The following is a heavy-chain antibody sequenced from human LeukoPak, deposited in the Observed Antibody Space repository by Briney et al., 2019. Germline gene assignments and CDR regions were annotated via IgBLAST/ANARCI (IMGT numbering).Heavy chain of an antibody. J-gene: IGHJ4*02. Sequence: PGGSLRLSCAASGFTVSSNYMSWVRQAPGKGLEWVSVIYGGGSTYYADSVKGRFTISRDNSKNTLYLQMNSLRAEDTAVYYCASGRGPPAGFYWGQGTLVTVSS. V-gene: IGHV3-53*01. CDR3: ASGRGPPAGFY. D-gene: IGHD1-26*01. CDR1: GFTVSSNY. CDR2: IYGGGST.